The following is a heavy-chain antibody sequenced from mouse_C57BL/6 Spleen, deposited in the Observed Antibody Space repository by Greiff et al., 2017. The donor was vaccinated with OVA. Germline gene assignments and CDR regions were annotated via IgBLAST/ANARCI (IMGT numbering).Heavy chain of an antibody. V-gene: IGHV5-4*03. Sequence: EVKVVESGGGLVKPGGSLKLSCAASGFTFSSYAMSWVRQTPEKRLEWVATISDGGSYTYYPDNVKGRFTISRDNAKNNLYLQMSHLKSEDTAMYYCARGGANWGYFDYWGQGTTLTVSS. CDR1: GFTFSSYA. CDR2: ISDGGSYT. J-gene: IGHJ2*01. D-gene: IGHD4-1*01. CDR3: ARGGANWGYFDY.